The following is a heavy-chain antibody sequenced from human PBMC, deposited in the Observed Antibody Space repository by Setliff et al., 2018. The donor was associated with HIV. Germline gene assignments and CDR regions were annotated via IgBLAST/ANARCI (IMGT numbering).Heavy chain of an antibody. D-gene: IGHD6-13*01. CDR1: GGSISSHY. CDR2: IYTSGST. Sequence: PSETLSLTCSVPGGSISSHYWTWIRQPAGKGLEWIGRIYTSGSTDYNPSLKSRVTMSVDTSKNQFSLKLSSVTAADTAVYYCARKGSSSRSQEYYYDFWGQGTLVTVSS. V-gene: IGHV4-4*07. CDR3: ARKGSSSRSQEYYYDF. J-gene: IGHJ4*02.